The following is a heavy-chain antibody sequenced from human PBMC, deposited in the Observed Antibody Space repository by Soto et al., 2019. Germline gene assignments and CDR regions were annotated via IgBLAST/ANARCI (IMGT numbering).Heavy chain of an antibody. D-gene: IGHD6-13*01. CDR1: GGSISSGDYY. CDR3: ARLAAAGERRLDP. V-gene: IGHV4-30-4*01. J-gene: IGHJ5*02. Sequence: SETLSLTCTVSGGSISSGDYYWSWIRQPPGKGLEWIGYIYYSGSTYYNSSLKSRVTISVDTSKNQFSLKLSSVTAADTAVYYCARLAAAGERRLDPWGQGTLVTVSS. CDR2: IYYSGST.